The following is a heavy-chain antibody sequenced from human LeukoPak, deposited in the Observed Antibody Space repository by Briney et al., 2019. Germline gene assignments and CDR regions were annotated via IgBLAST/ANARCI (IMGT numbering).Heavy chain of an antibody. J-gene: IGHJ4*02. CDR2: ISYDGSNK. D-gene: IGHD3-10*01. Sequence: GRSLRLSCAASGFTFSSYAMHWVRQAPGKGLEWVAVISYDGSNKYYADSVKGRFTISRDNSKNTLYLQMNSLRPEDTALYYCARDPVSIGSRMNSDYWGQGTLVTVSS. CDR1: GFTFSSYA. V-gene: IGHV3-30-3*01. CDR3: ARDPVSIGSRMNSDY.